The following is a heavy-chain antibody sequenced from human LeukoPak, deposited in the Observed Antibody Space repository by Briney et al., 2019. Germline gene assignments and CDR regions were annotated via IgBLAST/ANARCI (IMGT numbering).Heavy chain of an antibody. CDR1: GFTFSSYA. J-gene: IGHJ4*02. CDR2: ISGSGGST. V-gene: IGHV3-23*01. D-gene: IGHD3-10*01. CDR3: AKDIVRGYFDY. Sequence: GGSLRLSCAASGFTFSSYAMSWVRQAPGKGLEWVSAISGSGGSTYYADSVKGRFTISRDSSKDTLYLQMNSLRAEDTAVYYCAKDIVRGYFDYWGQGTLVTVSS.